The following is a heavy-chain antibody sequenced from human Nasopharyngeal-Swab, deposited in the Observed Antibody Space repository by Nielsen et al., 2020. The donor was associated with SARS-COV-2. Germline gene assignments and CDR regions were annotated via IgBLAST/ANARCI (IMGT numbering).Heavy chain of an antibody. J-gene: IGHJ4*02. Sequence: GGSLRLSCAASGFTFSDYYMTWVRQAPGKGLEWVSYISSSSSTVHYTDSVKGRFTISRDNAKNSLYLQMNSLRAEDTAVYYCARGCGGSCSGWVPSRFDYWGQGILVTVSS. V-gene: IGHV3-11*04. CDR3: ARGCGGSCSGWVPSRFDY. CDR2: ISSSSSTV. CDR1: GFTFSDYY. D-gene: IGHD2-21*02.